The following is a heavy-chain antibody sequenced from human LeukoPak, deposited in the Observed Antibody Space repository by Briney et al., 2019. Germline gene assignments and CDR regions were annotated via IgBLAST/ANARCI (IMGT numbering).Heavy chain of an antibody. CDR3: ARDGELITMVRGAADY. CDR1: GFTFSSYW. Sequence: GGSLRLSCAASGFTFSSYWMSWVRQAPGKGVEWVANIKQDGSEKYYVDSVKGRFTISRDNAKNSLYLQMNSLRAEDTAVYYCARDGELITMVRGAADYWGQGTLVTVPS. D-gene: IGHD3-10*01. J-gene: IGHJ4*02. CDR2: IKQDGSEK. V-gene: IGHV3-7*01.